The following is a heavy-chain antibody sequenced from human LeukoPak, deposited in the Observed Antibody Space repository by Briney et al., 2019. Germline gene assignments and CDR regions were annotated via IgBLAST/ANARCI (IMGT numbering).Heavy chain of an antibody. D-gene: IGHD4-17*01. J-gene: IGHJ5*02. CDR2: INHSGST. V-gene: IGHV4-34*01. CDR3: ARGSRTTVTTIWFDP. CDR1: GGSFSGYY. Sequence: SETLSLTCAVYGGSFSGYYWSWIRHPPGKGLEWIGEINHSGSTNYNPSLKSRVSISVDTSKNQFSLKLRSVTAADTAVYYCARGSRTTVTTIWFDPWGQGTLVTVSS.